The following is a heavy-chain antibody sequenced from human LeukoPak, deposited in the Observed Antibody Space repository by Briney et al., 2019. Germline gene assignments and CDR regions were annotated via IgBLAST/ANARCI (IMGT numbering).Heavy chain of an antibody. J-gene: IGHJ3*02. CDR1: GYTFTSYG. V-gene: IGHV1-18*01. CDR3: ARDSSGWYGLSDAFDI. D-gene: IGHD6-19*01. CDR2: ISAYNGNT. Sequence: GASVKVSCKASGYTFTSYGISWVRQAPGQGLEWMGWISAYNGNTNYVQKLQGRVTMTTDTSTSTAYMELRSLRSDDTAVYYCARDSSGWYGLSDAFDIWGQGTMVTVSS.